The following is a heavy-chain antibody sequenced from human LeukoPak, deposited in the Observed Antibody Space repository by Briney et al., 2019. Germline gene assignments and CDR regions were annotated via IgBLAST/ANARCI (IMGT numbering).Heavy chain of an antibody. CDR3: ARVPEYCSGGSCYGPLFDY. J-gene: IGHJ4*02. V-gene: IGHV4-59*12. CDR1: AGSISSYY. CDR2: IYYSGST. D-gene: IGHD2-15*01. Sequence: SETLSLTCTVSAGSISSYYWSWIRQPPGRGLEWIGYIYYSGSTNYNPSLKSRVTISVDTSKNQFSLKLSSVTAADTAVYYCARVPEYCSGGSCYGPLFDYWGQGTLVTVSS.